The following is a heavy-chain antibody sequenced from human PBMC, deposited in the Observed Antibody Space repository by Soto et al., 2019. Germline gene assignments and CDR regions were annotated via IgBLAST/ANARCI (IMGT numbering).Heavy chain of an antibody. D-gene: IGHD3-22*01. CDR1: GGSISSYY. CDR2: IYYSGST. J-gene: IGHJ4*02. CDR3: ARVGEEDYYDSSGYYPLRYFDY. V-gene: IGHV4-59*01. Sequence: PSETLSLTCTVSGGSISSYYWSWIRQPPGKGLEWIGYIYYSGSTNYNPSLKSRVTISVDTSKNQFSLKLSSVTAADTAVYYCARVGEEDYYDSSGYYPLRYFDYWGQGTLVTVSS.